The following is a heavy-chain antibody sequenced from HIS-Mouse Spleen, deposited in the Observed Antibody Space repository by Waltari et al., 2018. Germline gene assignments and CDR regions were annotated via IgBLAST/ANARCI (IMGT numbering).Heavy chain of an antibody. V-gene: IGHV1-69*01. Sequence: QVQLVQSGAEVKKPGSSVKVSCKASGGTFSSYAISWVRQAPGQGLEWMGGTIPSFGTANYAQKFQGRGTITADESTSTAYMELSSLRSEDTAVYYCARSFGGLLVGARRWPMAFDIWGQGTMVTVSS. J-gene: IGHJ3*02. D-gene: IGHD1-26*01. CDR2: TIPSFGTA. CDR1: GGTFSSYA. CDR3: ARSFGGLLVGARRWPMAFDI.